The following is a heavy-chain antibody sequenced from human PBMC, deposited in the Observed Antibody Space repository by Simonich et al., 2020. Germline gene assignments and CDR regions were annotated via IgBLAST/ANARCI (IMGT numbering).Heavy chain of an antibody. J-gene: IGHJ6*02. Sequence: EVQLVESGGGLVQPGGSLRLSCAASGFTFSSYEMNWVRQAPGKGLEWVSYISSSGSTIYYADSVKGRFTSTRDNAKNSLYLQMNSLRAEDTAVYYWARDCMLQLVEIGTYYYYGMDVWGQGTTVTVSS. V-gene: IGHV3-48*03. CDR1: GFTFSSYE. CDR3: ARDCMLQLVEIGTYYYYGMDV. D-gene: IGHD6-6*01. CDR2: ISSSGSTI.